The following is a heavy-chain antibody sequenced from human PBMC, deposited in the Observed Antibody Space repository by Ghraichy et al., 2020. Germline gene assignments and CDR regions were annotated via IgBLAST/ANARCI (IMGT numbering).Heavy chain of an antibody. D-gene: IGHD4-17*01. CDR3: ASTALTSLFDY. Sequence: GGSLRLSCAASGFPFNAYTMHWVRQAPGKGLDWVAILLKDGDNKYYADSVKGRFTISRDNFKNTLYLQMDNLRPEDTAVYYCASTALTSLFDYWGQGTLVTVSS. V-gene: IGHV3-30-3*01. CDR2: LLKDGDNK. J-gene: IGHJ4*02. CDR1: GFPFNAYT.